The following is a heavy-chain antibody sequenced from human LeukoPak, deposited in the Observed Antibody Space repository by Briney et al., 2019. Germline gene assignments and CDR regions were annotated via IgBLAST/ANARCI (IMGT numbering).Heavy chain of an antibody. V-gene: IGHV3-64D*09. D-gene: IGHD5-18*01. CDR3: ASEALERYSLKLYGMDV. CDR2: ISSNGGST. Sequence: GGSLRLSCSASGFTFSSYAMHWVRQAPGKGLEYVSAISSNGGSTYYADSVKGRFTISRDNSKNTLYLQMSSLRAEDTAVYYCASEALERYSLKLYGMDVWGQGSTVSVSS. J-gene: IGHJ6*02. CDR1: GFTFSSYA.